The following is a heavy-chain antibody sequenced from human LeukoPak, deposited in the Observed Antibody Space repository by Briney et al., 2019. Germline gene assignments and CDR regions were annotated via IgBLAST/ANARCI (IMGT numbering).Heavy chain of an antibody. J-gene: IGHJ5*01. V-gene: IGHV3-23*01. D-gene: IGHD2-21*01. CDR3: AKDPETYSSRWFDS. CDR1: GFTFSNYA. Sequence: GGSLRLSCAASGFTFSNYAMSWVRQAPGKGLEWVSSLSDNGGSPYYADSVKGRFTISRDNSKNTLYLHMNSLRVEDTAVYYCAKDPETYSSRWFDSWGQGTLVTVSS. CDR2: LSDNGGSP.